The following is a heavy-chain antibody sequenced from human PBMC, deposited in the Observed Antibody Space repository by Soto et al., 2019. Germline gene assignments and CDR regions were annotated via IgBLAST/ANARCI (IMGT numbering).Heavy chain of an antibody. CDR3: ARRNYDSSGYIGFDP. CDR2: ISAYNGNT. D-gene: IGHD3-22*01. Sequence: GASVKVSCKASGYTFTSYGISWVRQVPGQGLEWMGWISAYNGNTNYAQKLQGRVTMTTDTSTSTAYMELRSLRSDDTAVYYCARRNYDSSGYIGFDPWGQGTLVTVSS. J-gene: IGHJ5*02. V-gene: IGHV1-18*01. CDR1: GYTFTSYG.